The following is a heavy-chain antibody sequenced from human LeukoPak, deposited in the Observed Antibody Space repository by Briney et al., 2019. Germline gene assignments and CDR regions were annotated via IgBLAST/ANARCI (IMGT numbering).Heavy chain of an antibody. CDR1: GYTFTGYY. Sequence: ASVKVSCKASGYTFTGYYMHWVRQAPGQGLEWMGWINPNSGGTNYAQKFQGRVTMTRDTSISTAYMELSRLRSDDTAVYYCARGAGHYYDSSGYSDFDYWGQGTLVTVSS. CDR2: INPNSGGT. J-gene: IGHJ4*02. V-gene: IGHV1-2*02. D-gene: IGHD3-22*01. CDR3: ARGAGHYYDSSGYSDFDY.